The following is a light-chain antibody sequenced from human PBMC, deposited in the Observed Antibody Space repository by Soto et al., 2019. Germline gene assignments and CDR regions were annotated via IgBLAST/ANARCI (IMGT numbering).Light chain of an antibody. CDR3: QQSSASPRT. V-gene: IGKV3-20*01. Sequence: EVVLTQSPGTLSLSPGERATLSCRASRTVDGNYLAWYHQKPGQPPRLLIHSASTRAPGIPDRFSASGAGTDFTLTISRLEPEDSAVYYCQQSSASPRTFGPGTKVEIK. CDR2: SAS. J-gene: IGKJ1*01. CDR1: RTVDGNY.